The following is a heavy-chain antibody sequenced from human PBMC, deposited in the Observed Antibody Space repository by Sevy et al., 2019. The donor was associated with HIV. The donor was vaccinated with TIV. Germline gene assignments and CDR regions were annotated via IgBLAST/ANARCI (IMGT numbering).Heavy chain of an antibody. V-gene: IGHV4-59*01. CDR3: ARDWGIAAAGFDP. CDR2: IYYSGST. D-gene: IGHD6-13*01. J-gene: IGHJ5*02. Sequence: SQTLSLTCTVSGGSISSYYWSWIRQPPGKGLERIGYIYYSGSTNYNPSLKSRVTISLDTSKNQFSLKLSSVTAADTAVYYCARDWGIAAAGFDPWGQGTLVTVSS. CDR1: GGSISSYY.